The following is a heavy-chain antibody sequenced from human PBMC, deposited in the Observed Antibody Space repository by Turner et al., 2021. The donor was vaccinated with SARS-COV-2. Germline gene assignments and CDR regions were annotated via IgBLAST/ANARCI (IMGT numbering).Heavy chain of an antibody. V-gene: IGHV3-66*02. CDR1: GFTVTCNY. CDR3: ATDLKGGRGP. J-gene: IGHJ5*02. CDR2: IYSCGST. D-gene: IGHD3-16*01. Sequence: EVQLVESGGGFVQPAGTVRLSCAASGFTVTCNYMSWVLQPPGNGLGCVSVIYSCGSTYYADSVKCRFTISRDNSKNTLYLQMNSLRAEDTALYYCATDLKGGRGPWGQGTLVTVSS.